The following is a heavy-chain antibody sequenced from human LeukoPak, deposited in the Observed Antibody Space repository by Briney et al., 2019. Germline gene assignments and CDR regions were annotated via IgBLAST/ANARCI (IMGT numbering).Heavy chain of an antibody. D-gene: IGHD6-13*01. V-gene: IGHV4-4*07. J-gene: IGHJ4*02. CDR2: IYTSGST. CDR3: ARDGGYSSSWYGSYFDY. CDR1: SGSISSYY. Sequence: WETLSLTCTVSSGSISSYYWSWIRQPAGKGLEWNGGIYTSGSTNYNPSLKSRVTMSVDTSKNQFSLKLSSVTAADTAVYYCARDGGYSSSWYGSYFDYWGQGTLVTVSS.